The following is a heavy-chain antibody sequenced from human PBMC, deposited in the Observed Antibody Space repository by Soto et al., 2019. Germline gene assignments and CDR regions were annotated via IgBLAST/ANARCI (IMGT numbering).Heavy chain of an antibody. J-gene: IGHJ6*01. D-gene: IGHD6-19*01. Sequence: ASVKVSCKASGYTFTGYYMHWVRQAPGQGLEWMGWINPNSGGTNYAQKFQGWVTMTRDTSISTAYMELSRLRSDDTAVYYCARDQYSSGWPYYYHGMDVWGQGPTVTVSS. CDR3: ARDQYSSGWPYYYHGMDV. CDR2: INPNSGGT. V-gene: IGHV1-2*04. CDR1: GYTFTGYY.